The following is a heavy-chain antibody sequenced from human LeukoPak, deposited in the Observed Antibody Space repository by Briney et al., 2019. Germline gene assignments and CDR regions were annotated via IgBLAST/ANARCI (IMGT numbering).Heavy chain of an antibody. CDR3: ARASPPGYFDWFSDYYYYGMDV. J-gene: IGHJ6*02. V-gene: IGHV4-59*01. Sequence: YTPSLKSRVTISVDTSKNQFSLKLSSVTAADTAVYYCARASPPGYFDWFSDYYYYGMDVWGQGTTVTVSS. D-gene: IGHD3-9*01.